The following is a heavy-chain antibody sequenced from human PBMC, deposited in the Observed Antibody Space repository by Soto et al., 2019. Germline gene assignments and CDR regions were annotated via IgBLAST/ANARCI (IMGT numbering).Heavy chain of an antibody. V-gene: IGHV1-69*02. CDR1: GGTFSSYT. CDR2: IIPILGIA. CDR3: ARSNRSSRSYGY. D-gene: IGHD6-13*01. Sequence: SVKVSCKASGGTFSSYTISWVRQAPGQGLEWMGRIIPILGIANYAQKFQGRVTITADKSTSTAYMELSSLRSEDTAMYYCARSNRSSRSYGYWGQGTLVTVSS. J-gene: IGHJ4*02.